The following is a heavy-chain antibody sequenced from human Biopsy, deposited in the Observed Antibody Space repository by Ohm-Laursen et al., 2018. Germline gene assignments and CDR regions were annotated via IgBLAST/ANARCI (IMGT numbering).Heavy chain of an antibody. V-gene: IGHV4-59*08. CDR1: GGSISGSS. CDR3: AKHGSGWTGDDAFHI. CDR2: ISYSRDT. J-gene: IGHJ3*02. Sequence: SDTLSLTCTVSGGSISGSSWSWIRQAPGKGLEWIGYISYSRDTNYNPSLKSRITISVDTSKNQFSLKLTSVTAADTAVYYCAKHGSGWTGDDAFHIWGQGIMVTVSS. D-gene: IGHD6-19*01.